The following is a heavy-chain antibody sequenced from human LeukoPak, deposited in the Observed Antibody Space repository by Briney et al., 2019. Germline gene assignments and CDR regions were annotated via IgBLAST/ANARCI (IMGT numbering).Heavy chain of an antibody. CDR2: VNESGGT. Sequence: SETLSLTCAVYIDSFSNYHWNWIRQTPAKGMEWIGEVNESGGTNISPSLRSRVILSVDTSKNQFSLKLISVTVADTAIYYCARGQGATVPQVGKNWFDPWGQGTLVTVSS. D-gene: IGHD1-26*01. V-gene: IGHV4-34*01. J-gene: IGHJ5*02. CDR1: IDSFSNYH. CDR3: ARGQGATVPQVGKNWFDP.